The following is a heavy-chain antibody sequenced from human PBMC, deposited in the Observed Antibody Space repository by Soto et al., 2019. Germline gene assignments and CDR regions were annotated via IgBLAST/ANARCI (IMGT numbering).Heavy chain of an antibody. J-gene: IGHJ5*02. D-gene: IGHD6-19*01. Sequence: PSETLSLTCTVSGGSISSYSWSWIRQPPGKALQWIGFIYQSGFTSYNPSLASRVSISLDRSNNQCSLKLKSVTAADTAVYFCAGMPYTSGLRFDPWGPGTLVTVSS. CDR3: AGMPYTSGLRFDP. CDR1: GGSISSYS. V-gene: IGHV4-30-2*01. CDR2: IYQSGFT.